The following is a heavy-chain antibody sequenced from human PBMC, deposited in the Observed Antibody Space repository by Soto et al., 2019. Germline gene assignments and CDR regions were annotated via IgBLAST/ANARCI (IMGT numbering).Heavy chain of an antibody. D-gene: IGHD1-1*01. J-gene: IGHJ4*02. CDR3: ARGRYGDY. CDR1: GHTFTSYG. Sequence: VHLVQSGAEVKKPGASGKVSCKASGHTFTSYGITWVRQAPGQGLEWMGWISAHNGNTDYAQKLQGRVIVTRDTSTSTAYMELRSLRSDDTAVYYCARGRYGDYWGQGALVTVSS. CDR2: ISAHNGNT. V-gene: IGHV1-18*01.